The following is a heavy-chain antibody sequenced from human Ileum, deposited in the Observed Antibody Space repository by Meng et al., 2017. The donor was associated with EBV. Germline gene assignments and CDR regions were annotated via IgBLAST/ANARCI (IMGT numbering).Heavy chain of an antibody. CDR2: INAGNGET. CDR1: GYTFTSYA. J-gene: IGHJ4*02. V-gene: IGHV1-3*01. D-gene: IGHD6-19*01. CDR3: ASRPGIAVAGFDY. Sequence: VKSGDEMKTPGSRVEVSCKDSGYTFTSYAMNWVRQAPGQRLERMGWINAGNGETKYSQQFQGRVTLTRDTSASTAYMELSSLRSEDTAVYYCASRPGIAVAGFDYWGQGTLVTVSS.